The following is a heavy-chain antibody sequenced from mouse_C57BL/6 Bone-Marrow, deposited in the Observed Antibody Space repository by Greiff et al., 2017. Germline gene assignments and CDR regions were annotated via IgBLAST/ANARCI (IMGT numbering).Heavy chain of an antibody. J-gene: IGHJ2*03. D-gene: IGHD3-1*01. Sequence: QVQLKQPGAELVKPWASVKMSCKASGYTFTSYWITWVKQRPGQGLEWIGDIYPTSGRTNYNEKFKSKAILTVDTSSNTAYMPLSSLTSGDSAVFYGANSGPRGRSFDLGGQGTGLTVSS. CDR1: GYTFTSYW. CDR2: IYPTSGRT. CDR3: ANSGPRGRSFDL. V-gene: IGHV1-55*01.